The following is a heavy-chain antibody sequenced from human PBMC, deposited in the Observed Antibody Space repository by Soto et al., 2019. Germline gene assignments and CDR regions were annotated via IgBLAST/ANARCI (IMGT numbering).Heavy chain of an antibody. CDR1: GGSISSSSYY. V-gene: IGHV4-39*07. D-gene: IGHD7-27*01. CDR3: ARDPSTGDLDFDY. J-gene: IGHJ4*02. CDR2: IYYSGST. Sequence: SETLSLTCTVSGGSISSSSYYWGWIRQPPGKGLEWIGSIYYSGSTYYNPSLKSRVTISVDTSKNQFSLKLSSVTAADTAVYYCARDPSTGDLDFDYWGQGTLVTVSS.